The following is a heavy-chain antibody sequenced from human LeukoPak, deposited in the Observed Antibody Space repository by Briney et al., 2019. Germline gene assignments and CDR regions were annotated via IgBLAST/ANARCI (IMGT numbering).Heavy chain of an antibody. V-gene: IGHV3-21*01. CDR3: ARDHVTPGRVDY. CDR2: ISSSSSYI. D-gene: IGHD4-17*01. Sequence: GGSLRLSCAASGFTFSSYSMNWARQAPGKGLEWVSPISSSSSYIYYADSVKGRFTISRDNAKNSLYLQMNSLRAEDTAVYYCARDHVTPGRVDYWGQGTLVTVSS. J-gene: IGHJ4*02. CDR1: GFTFSSYS.